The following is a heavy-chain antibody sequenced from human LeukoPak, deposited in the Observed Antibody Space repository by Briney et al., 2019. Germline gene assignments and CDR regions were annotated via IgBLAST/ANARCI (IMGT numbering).Heavy chain of an antibody. CDR3: AREKAAAGTGWGNYYYYYMDV. D-gene: IGHD6-13*01. CDR2: IYTSGST. J-gene: IGHJ6*03. V-gene: IGHV4-4*07. CDR1: GGSISSYY. Sequence: SETLSLTCTVSGGSISSYYWSWIRQSAGKGLEWIGRIYTSGSTNYNPSLKSRVTMSVDTSKNQFSLKLSSVTAADTAVYYCAREKAAAGTGWGNYYYYYMDVWGKGTTVTVSS.